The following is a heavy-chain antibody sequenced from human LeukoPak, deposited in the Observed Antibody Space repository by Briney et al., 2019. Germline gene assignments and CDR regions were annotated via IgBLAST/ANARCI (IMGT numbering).Heavy chain of an antibody. J-gene: IGHJ4*02. Sequence: GGSLRLSCAASGFTFSTYWMSWVRQAPGKGREWVANIKQDGSEKNYVDPVKGRFTISRDNAENSLYLQMNSLRAEDTAVYYCARGLLAAAGIDYWGQGALVTVSS. CDR3: ARGLLAAAGIDY. D-gene: IGHD6-13*01. CDR1: GFTFSTYW. V-gene: IGHV3-7*04. CDR2: IKQDGSEK.